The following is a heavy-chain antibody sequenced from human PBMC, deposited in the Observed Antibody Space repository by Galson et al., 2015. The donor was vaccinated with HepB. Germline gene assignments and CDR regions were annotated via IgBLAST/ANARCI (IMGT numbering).Heavy chain of an antibody. CDR3: AKVGGENYFGPGSYYIFQYGMDV. CDR1: GITFSTYS. Sequence: SLRLSCAASGITFSTYSMNWVRQAPGKGLEWVSSISSSSSYIYYADSVKGRFTISRDNAKRSLYLQMNSLRAEDTAVYYCAKVGGENYFGPGSYYIFQYGMDVWGQGTTVTVSS. V-gene: IGHV3-21*01. CDR2: ISSSSSYI. J-gene: IGHJ6*02. D-gene: IGHD3-10*01.